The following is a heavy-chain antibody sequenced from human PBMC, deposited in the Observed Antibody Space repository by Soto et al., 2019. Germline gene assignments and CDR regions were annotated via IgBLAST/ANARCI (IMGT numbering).Heavy chain of an antibody. Sequence: GESLKISCSGSGYYSTSYWIAWVRQMSGKGLEWLGSVYVSDSDTRDSPSFQGQVTISADKSISTAYLQWSSLKASDTAMYYCARVVGRPRRKYYYYYGMDVWGQGTTVTVSS. D-gene: IGHD1-26*01. V-gene: IGHV5-51*01. CDR2: VYVSDSDT. CDR3: ARVVGRPRRKYYYYYGMDV. J-gene: IGHJ6*02. CDR1: GYYSTSYW.